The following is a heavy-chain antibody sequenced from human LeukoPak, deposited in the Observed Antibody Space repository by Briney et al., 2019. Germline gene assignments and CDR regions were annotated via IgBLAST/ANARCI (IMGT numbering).Heavy chain of an antibody. V-gene: IGHV2-26*01. CDR3: ARITLGGYFDY. CDR1: GFSLSNARVG. D-gene: IGHD3-16*01. CDR2: IFSNDEK. Sequence: SGPTLVNPTETLTLTCTVSGFSLSNARVGVSWIRQPPRNALEWLAYIFSNDEKSYSTSLKSRLTISKDTSTSQVVLTMTNMDPVDTATYYCARITLGGYFDYWGQGTLVTVSS. J-gene: IGHJ4*02.